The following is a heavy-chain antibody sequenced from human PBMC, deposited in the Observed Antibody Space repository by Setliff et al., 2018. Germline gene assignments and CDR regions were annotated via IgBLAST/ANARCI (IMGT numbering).Heavy chain of an antibody. D-gene: IGHD7-27*01. J-gene: IGHJ4*02. V-gene: IGHV1-2*06. CDR3: ARGWAALGIIGY. CDR1: GYTFTGYY. Sequence: ASVKVSCKASGYTFTGYYMHWVRQAPGQGLEWMGRINPNSGGTNYAQKFQGRVTMTRNTSTSTAYMELSRLTSEDTAVYFCARGWAALGIIGYWGQGTLVTVSS. CDR2: INPNSGGT.